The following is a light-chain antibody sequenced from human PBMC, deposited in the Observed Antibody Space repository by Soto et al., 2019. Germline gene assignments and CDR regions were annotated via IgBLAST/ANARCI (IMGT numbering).Light chain of an antibody. Sequence: QSALTQPASVSGSPGQSITISCTGTSSAVGGYNYVSWYQQHPGKAPKLMIYDVSNRPSGVSNRFSGSKSGNTASLTISGLQADDEADYYCSSYTSSSSYVFGTGTKLTVL. CDR2: DVS. J-gene: IGLJ1*01. CDR3: SSYTSSSSYV. V-gene: IGLV2-14*01. CDR1: SSAVGGYNY.